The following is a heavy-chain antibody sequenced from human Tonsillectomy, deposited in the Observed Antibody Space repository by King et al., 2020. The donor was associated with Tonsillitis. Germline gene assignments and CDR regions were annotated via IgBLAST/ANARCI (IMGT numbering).Heavy chain of an antibody. J-gene: IGHJ4*02. CDR1: GYTFTTYD. V-gene: IGHV1-8*01. D-gene: IGHD2-2*01. Sequence: VQLVESGTEVKKPGASVKVSCKASGYTFTTYDIAWVRQATGQGLEWVGWMNPDSGYTDYAQKFQGRVTMTGDTSISTAYMELNSLGSGDTAIYFCARVHQLLRGNDFWGQGTLVTVSS. CDR3: ARVHQLLRGNDF. CDR2: MNPDSGYT.